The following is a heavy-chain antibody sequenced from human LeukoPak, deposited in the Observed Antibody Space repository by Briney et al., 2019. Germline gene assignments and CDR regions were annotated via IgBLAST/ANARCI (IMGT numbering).Heavy chain of an antibody. Sequence: GGSLRLSCAASGFTFSSYSMNWVRQAPGKGLEWVSYISSSSSTIYYADSVKGRFTISRDNSKNSLYLQMNSLRAEDTAVYYCARASITMVRGVTDYWGQGTLVTVSS. D-gene: IGHD3-10*01. J-gene: IGHJ4*02. V-gene: IGHV3-48*01. CDR3: ARASITMVRGVTDY. CDR1: GFTFSSYS. CDR2: ISSSSSTI.